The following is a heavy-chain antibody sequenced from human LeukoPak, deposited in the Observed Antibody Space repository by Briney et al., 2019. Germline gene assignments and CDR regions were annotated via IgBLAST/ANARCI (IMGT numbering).Heavy chain of an antibody. D-gene: IGHD1-26*01. CDR3: ARDQHSEIGVGANDY. J-gene: IGHJ4*02. CDR2: ISFDGSDK. Sequence: PGVSLTLSCAASGFTFSSYAMHWVRQAPGKALEWVAVISFDGSDKYYGDSVKGRFTISRDNSKNTLYLQMNSLRAEDTDVYYCARDQHSEIGVGANDYWGQGTLVTVSS. V-gene: IGHV3-30-3*01. CDR1: GFTFSSYA.